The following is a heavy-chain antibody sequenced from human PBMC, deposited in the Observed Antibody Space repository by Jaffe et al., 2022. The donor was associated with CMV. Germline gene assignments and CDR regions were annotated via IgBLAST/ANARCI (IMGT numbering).Heavy chain of an antibody. V-gene: IGHV4-59*08. D-gene: IGHD3-22*01. Sequence: QVQLQESGPGLVKPSETLSLTCTVSGGSIRNYYWNWIRQPPGKGLEWIGYIHYSGTTNYNPSLKSRVTISVDTSNNQFSLRVSSVTAADTAVYYCARRANSYDSSGYFPGPFDIWGRGTLVTVSS. J-gene: IGHJ3*02. CDR1: GGSIRNYY. CDR2: IHYSGTT. CDR3: ARRANSYDSSGYFPGPFDI.